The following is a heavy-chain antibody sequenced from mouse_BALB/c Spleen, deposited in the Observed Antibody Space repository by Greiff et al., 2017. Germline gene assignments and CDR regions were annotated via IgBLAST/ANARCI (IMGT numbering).Heavy chain of an antibody. CDR3: TREGGDY. J-gene: IGHJ4*01. CDR1: GFTFSSYT. V-gene: IGHV5-6-4*01. CDR2: ISSGGSYT. Sequence: EVKVVESGGGLVKPGGSLKLSCAASGFTFSSYTMSWVRQTPEKRLEWVATISSGGSYTYYPDSVKGRFTISRDNAKNTLYLQMSSLKSEDTAMYYCTREGGDYWCQGTSVTVSS.